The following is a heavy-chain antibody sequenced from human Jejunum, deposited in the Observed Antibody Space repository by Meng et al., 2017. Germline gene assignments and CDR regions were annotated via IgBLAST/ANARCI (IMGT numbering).Heavy chain of an antibody. CDR2: IYYSGST. Sequence: RISDFWMSWVRQAPGTGLEWIGTIYYSGSTNYNPSLKSRVTISVDTSKNQVSLKLTSLTAADTAVYYCARAKAMAALNWFDPWGQGTLVTVSS. D-gene: IGHD5-24*01. J-gene: IGHJ5*02. CDR1: RISDF. V-gene: IGHV4-39*07. CDR3: ARAKAMAALNWFDP.